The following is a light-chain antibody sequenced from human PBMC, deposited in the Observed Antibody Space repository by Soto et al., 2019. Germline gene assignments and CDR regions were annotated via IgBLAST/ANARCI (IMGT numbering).Light chain of an antibody. CDR2: GNS. V-gene: IGLV1-40*01. Sequence: QSALTQPPSVSGAPGQRVTISCTGSSSNIGAGYDVHWYQQLPGTAPKLLIYGNSNRPSGVPDRFSGSKSGTSASLAITGLQAEDEADYSCQSYDSSLSGFVGFGGGTKFTVL. CDR1: SSNIGAGYD. J-gene: IGLJ2*01. CDR3: QSYDSSLSGFVG.